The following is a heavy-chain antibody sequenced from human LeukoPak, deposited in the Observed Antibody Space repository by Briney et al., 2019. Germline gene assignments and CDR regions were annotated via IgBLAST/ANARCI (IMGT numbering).Heavy chain of an antibody. V-gene: IGHV1-2*02. CDR2: INPNSGGT. J-gene: IGHJ6*02. Sequence: ASVKVSCKASGYTFTGYYMHWVRQAPGQGREWMGWINPNSGGTNYAQKFQGRVTMTRDTSISTAYMELSRLRSDDTAVYYCARDVICSGGSCYSPVDVWGQGTTVTVSS. CDR1: GYTFTGYY. CDR3: ARDVICSGGSCYSPVDV. D-gene: IGHD2-15*01.